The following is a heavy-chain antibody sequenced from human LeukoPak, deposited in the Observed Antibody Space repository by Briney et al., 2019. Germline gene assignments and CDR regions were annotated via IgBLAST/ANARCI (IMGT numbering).Heavy chain of an antibody. CDR1: GLRQYGISNYA. Sequence: GGSLRLSCLASGLRQYGISNYAMTWVRQPPGKGLEWVSTLTHDSETTYHADSVKGRFTISRDNSKNTLFLQMGSLRADDTAVYYCAKNWGSSYYYMDVWGKGTTVTVSS. CDR2: LTHDSETT. J-gene: IGHJ6*03. V-gene: IGHV3-23*01. CDR3: AKNWGSSYYYMDV. D-gene: IGHD7-27*01.